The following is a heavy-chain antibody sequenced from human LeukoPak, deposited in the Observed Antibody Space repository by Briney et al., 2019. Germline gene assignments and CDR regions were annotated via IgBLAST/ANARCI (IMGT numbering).Heavy chain of an antibody. V-gene: IGHV3-21*01. CDR3: ARGKYSSGWFDY. CDR2: ITTSSTYI. Sequence: PGGSLRLSCAASGFTFSSYSMSWVRQAPGKGLEWVSSITTSSTYISYADSVKGRFTVSRDNAKNSLYLQMNSLRAEDTAVYYCARGKYSSGWFDYWGQGTLVTVSS. CDR1: GFTFSSYS. D-gene: IGHD6-19*01. J-gene: IGHJ4*02.